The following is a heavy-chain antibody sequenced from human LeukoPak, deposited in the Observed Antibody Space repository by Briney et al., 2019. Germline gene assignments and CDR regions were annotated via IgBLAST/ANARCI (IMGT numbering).Heavy chain of an antibody. Sequence: GGSLRLSCAASGFTFSSYAISWVRQAPGKGLEWVSAISGSGGSTYYADSVKGRFTISRDNSKNTLYLQMNSLRAEDTAVYYCAKVPPHDYDFWSGYWPHFDYWGQGTLVTVSS. CDR2: ISGSGGST. V-gene: IGHV3-23*01. CDR3: AKVPPHDYDFWSGYWPHFDY. J-gene: IGHJ4*02. D-gene: IGHD3-3*01. CDR1: GFTFSSYA.